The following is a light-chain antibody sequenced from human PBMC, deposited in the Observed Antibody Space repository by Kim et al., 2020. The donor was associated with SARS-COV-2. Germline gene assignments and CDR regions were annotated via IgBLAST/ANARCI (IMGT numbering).Light chain of an antibody. V-gene: IGLV3-19*01. J-gene: IGLJ3*02. CDR3: KSRDTSDDHLGG. Sequence: LGQTVRITCEGDIRRNYYASAYQTKPRQSPVLVIYGKHNRPSGIPDRFYAYNSGNTASLTSTGAQAEDEADYYCKSRDTSDDHLGGLGGGTQLT. CDR2: GKH. CDR1: IRRNYY.